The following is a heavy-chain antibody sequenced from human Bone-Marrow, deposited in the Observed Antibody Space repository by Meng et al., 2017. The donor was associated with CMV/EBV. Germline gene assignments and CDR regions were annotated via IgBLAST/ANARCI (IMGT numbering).Heavy chain of an antibody. CDR2: INPNSGGT. V-gene: IGHV1-2*02. CDR3: ARESGYCSSTSCYRAFDI. D-gene: IGHD2-2*02. CDR1: GYTFTGYY. J-gene: IGHJ3*02. Sequence: ASVKVSCKASGYTFTGYYMHWVRQAPGQGLEWMGWINPNSGGTNYAQKFQGRVTMTRDTSISTAYMELSRLRSDDTAVYYCARESGYCSSTSCYRAFDIWGQGTMVT.